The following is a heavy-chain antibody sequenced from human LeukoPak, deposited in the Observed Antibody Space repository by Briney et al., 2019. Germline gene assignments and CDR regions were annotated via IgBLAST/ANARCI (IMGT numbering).Heavy chain of an antibody. J-gene: IGHJ4*02. CDR3: ARLADFAPYYFDY. V-gene: IGHV4-39*01. Sequence: SETLSFTCTVSGGSISSSSYYWGWIRQPPGKGLEWIGSIYNSGSTYYNPSLKSRATISVDTSKNQFSLKLSAVTAADRAVYYCARLADFAPYYFDYWGKGTLVTVSS. CDR2: IYNSGST. CDR1: GGSISSSSYY.